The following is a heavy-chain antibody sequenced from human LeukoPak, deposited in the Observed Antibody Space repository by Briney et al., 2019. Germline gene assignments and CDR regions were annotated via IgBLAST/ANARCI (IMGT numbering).Heavy chain of an antibody. D-gene: IGHD1-14*01. J-gene: IGHJ5*02. CDR2: VHPNSGNT. Sequence: AASVKVSCKTSGYPFTTWEINWVRQAAGQGLEWMGWVHPNSGNTAYAQKFRGRVTVTRDTSISTAYMELSGLRDTAVYFCARGPRNDPWGQGTLVTVSS. CDR1: GYPFTTWE. CDR3: ARGPRNDP. V-gene: IGHV1-8*01.